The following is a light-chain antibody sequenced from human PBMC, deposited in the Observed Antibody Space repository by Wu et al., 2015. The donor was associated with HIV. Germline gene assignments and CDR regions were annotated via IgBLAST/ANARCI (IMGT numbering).Light chain of an antibody. Sequence: DIQMTQSPSTLSASVGDRVTITCRSSQTISTYLNWYQQKLGKAPKLLISSASNLQSGVPSRFSGSGSGTDFTLTISSLQAEDSATYYCQQTYRSPTFAQGTKVEI. V-gene: IGKV1-39*01. CDR3: QQTYRSPT. CDR2: SAS. J-gene: IGKJ1*01. CDR1: QTISTY.